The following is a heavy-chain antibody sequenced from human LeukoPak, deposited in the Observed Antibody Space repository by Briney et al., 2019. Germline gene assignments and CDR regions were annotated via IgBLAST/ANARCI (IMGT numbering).Heavy chain of an antibody. CDR2: MNPNSGNT. V-gene: IGHV1-8*01. CDR1: GYTFTSYD. D-gene: IGHD5-18*01. CDR3: ARRLAAAGYLPDY. J-gene: IGHJ4*02. Sequence: GASVKVSCKASGYTFTSYDINWVRQATGQGLEWMGWMNPNSGNTGYAQKFQGRVTMTSDTSTSTAYMELTSLTSEDTAVYYCARRLAAAGYLPDYWGPGTLVTVSS.